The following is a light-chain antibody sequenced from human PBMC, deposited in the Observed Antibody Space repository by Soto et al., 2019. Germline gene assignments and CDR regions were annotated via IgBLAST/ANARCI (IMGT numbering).Light chain of an antibody. CDR3: QQYDNPNLTVT. J-gene: IGKJ4*01. V-gene: IGKV3-20*01. CDR1: QSVSSGS. Sequence: EIVLTQSPGTLSLSPGERATLSCRASQSVSSGSLAWYQQKPGQAPRLLIYGVSSRATGIPDRFSGSGSGTDFTLTISRLEPEDIATYYCQQYDNPNLTVTFGGGTKVEIK. CDR2: GVS.